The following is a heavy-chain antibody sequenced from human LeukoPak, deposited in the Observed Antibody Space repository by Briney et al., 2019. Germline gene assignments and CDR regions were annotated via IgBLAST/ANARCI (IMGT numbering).Heavy chain of an antibody. CDR1: GGSFSGYY. D-gene: IGHD2-2*01. V-gene: IGHV4-34*01. CDR2: INHSGST. CDR3: ARGVGFPSWLVYYYYGMDV. J-gene: IGHJ6*02. Sequence: PSETLSLTCAVYGGSFSGYYWSWIRQPPGKGLEWIREINHSGSTNYNPSLKSRVTISVDTSKNQFSLKLSSVTAADTAVYYCARGVGFPSWLVYYYYGMDVWGQGTTVTVSS.